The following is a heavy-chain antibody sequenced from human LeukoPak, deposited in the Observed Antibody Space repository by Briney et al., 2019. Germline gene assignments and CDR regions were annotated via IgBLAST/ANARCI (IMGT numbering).Heavy chain of an antibody. J-gene: IGHJ4*02. CDR3: ARESYSSGWPDFDY. V-gene: IGHV1-18*01. CDR1: VYTFTIYG. Sequence: GASVTVSYTASVYTFTIYGISWVRQAPGQGLEWMGWISAYNGNTNYAQKLQGRVTMTTDTSTSTAYMELRSLRSDDTAVYYCARESYSSGWPDFDYWGQGTLVTVSS. D-gene: IGHD6-19*01. CDR2: ISAYNGNT.